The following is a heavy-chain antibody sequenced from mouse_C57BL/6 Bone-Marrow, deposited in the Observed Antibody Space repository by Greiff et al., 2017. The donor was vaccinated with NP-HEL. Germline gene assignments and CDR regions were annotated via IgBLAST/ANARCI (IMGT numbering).Heavy chain of an antibody. V-gene: IGHV1-26*01. CDR2: INPNNGGN. Sequence: EVKLQESGPELVKPGASVKISCKASGYTFTDYYMNWVKQSHGKSLEWIGDINPNNGGNSYNQKFKGKATLTVDKSSSTAYMELRSLTSEDSAVYYCARADYDAGYWYFDVWGTGTTVTVSS. J-gene: IGHJ1*03. D-gene: IGHD2-4*01. CDR1: GYTFTDYY. CDR3: ARADYDAGYWYFDV.